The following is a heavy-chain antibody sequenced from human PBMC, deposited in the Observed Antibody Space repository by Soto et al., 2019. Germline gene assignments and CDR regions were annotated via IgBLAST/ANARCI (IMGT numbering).Heavy chain of an antibody. Sequence: EVQLVESGGGLVQPGGSLRLSCAASGFTYSTYSMNWVRQAPGKGLEWVSYISSGSSTIYYADSVKGRFTISRDNAKNSLYLQMDSLRAEDTAVYYATRSAYMDVWGTGTTVPVSS. CDR1: GFTYSTYS. CDR3: TRSAYMDV. D-gene: IGHD2-2*01. J-gene: IGHJ6*03. V-gene: IGHV3-48*01. CDR2: ISSGSSTI.